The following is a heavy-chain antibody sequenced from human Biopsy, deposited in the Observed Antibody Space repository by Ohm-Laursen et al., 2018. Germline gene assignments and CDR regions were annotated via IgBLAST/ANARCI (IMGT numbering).Heavy chain of an antibody. V-gene: IGHV3-23*01. CDR3: AKFEGDPTPSYYFDY. CDR2: IYGGGFGT. Sequence: SLRLSCAASGFPFHNYAMNWVRQAPGKGMEWVAGIYGGGFGTYYADSVKGRFSISRDNSENTLYLHMNSLRAEDTAVYFCAKFEGDPTPSYYFDYWGQGTLVIVSS. D-gene: IGHD3-10*01. CDR1: GFPFHNYA. J-gene: IGHJ4*02.